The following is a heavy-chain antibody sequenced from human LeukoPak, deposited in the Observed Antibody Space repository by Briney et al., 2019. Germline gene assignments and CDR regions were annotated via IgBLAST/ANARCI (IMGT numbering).Heavy chain of an antibody. CDR1: GFTFSSYW. CDR2: IKQDGSEK. CDR3: ARASIFSSGATGRFDY. D-gene: IGHD3-10*01. Sequence: HTGGSLRLSCAASGFTFSSYWMSWVRQAPGKGLEWVANIKQDGSEKYYVDSVKGRFTISRDNAKNSLYLQMNSLRAEDTAVYYCARASIFSSGATGRFDYWGQGTLVTVSS. V-gene: IGHV3-7*01. J-gene: IGHJ4*02.